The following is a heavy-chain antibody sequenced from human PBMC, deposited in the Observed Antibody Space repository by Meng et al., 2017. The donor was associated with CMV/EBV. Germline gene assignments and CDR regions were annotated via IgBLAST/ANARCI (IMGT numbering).Heavy chain of an antibody. V-gene: IGHV3-30*04. CDR2: ISYDGSNK. CDR3: ARGGGMIVVVYYFDY. D-gene: IGHD3-22*01. Sequence: GESLKISCAASGFTFSSYAMHWVRQAPGKGLEWVAVISYDGSNKYYADSVKVRFTISRDNSKNTLYLQMNSLRAEDTAVYYCARGGGMIVVVYYFDYWGQGTLVTVSS. J-gene: IGHJ4*02. CDR1: GFTFSSYA.